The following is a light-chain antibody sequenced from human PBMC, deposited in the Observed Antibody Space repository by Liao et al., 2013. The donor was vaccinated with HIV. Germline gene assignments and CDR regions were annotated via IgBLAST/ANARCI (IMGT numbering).Light chain of an antibody. CDR3: QAWDTSAASYV. CDR2: HDT. V-gene: IGLV3-1*01. CDR1: KLGDKY. Sequence: SYELTQPPSVSVSPGQTANIACSGDKLGDKYACWYQQKPGQSPVLVIYHDTKRPSGIPERFSGSNSGSTATLTIHRVEVGDEADYYCQAWDTSAASYVFGTGTKVTVL. J-gene: IGLJ1*01.